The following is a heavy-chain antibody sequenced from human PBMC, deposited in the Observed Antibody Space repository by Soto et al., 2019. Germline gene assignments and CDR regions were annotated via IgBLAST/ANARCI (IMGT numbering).Heavy chain of an antibody. CDR3: ARSKNYCGGDCPFDY. CDR1: GGTFSSYT. D-gene: IGHD2-21*02. Sequence: QVQLVQSGAEVKKPGSSVKVSCKASGGTFSSYTISWVRQAPGQGLEWMGRIIPILGIANYAQKFQGRVTITADKSTSTAYMELSRLRSEDSAVYYCARSKNYCGGDCPFDYWGQGTLVTVSS. CDR2: IIPILGIA. V-gene: IGHV1-69*02. J-gene: IGHJ4*02.